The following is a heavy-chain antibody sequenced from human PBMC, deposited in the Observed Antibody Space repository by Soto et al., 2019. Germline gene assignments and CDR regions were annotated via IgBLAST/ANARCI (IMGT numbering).Heavy chain of an antibody. J-gene: IGHJ6*02. D-gene: IGHD2-8*01. CDR3: AREGVNYYYGMDV. CDR1: GGSISSGGYY. CDR2: IYYSGST. V-gene: IGHV4-31*03. Sequence: PWETLSLTCTVSGGSISSGGYYWSWIRQHPGKGLEWIGYIYYSGSTYYNPSLKSRVTISVDTSKNQFSLKLSSVTAADTAVYYCAREGVNYYYGMDVWGQGTTVTVSS.